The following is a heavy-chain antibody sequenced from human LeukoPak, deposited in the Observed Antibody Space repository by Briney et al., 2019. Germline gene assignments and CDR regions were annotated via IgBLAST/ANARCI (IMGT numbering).Heavy chain of an antibody. J-gene: IGHJ3*02. CDR3: ATDRSGSYRQIDAFDI. Sequence: SVKVSCKASGGTFSSYAISWVRLAPGQGLEWMGGIIPIFGIANYAQKFQGRVTITAAESTSTAYMELSSLRSEDTAVYYCATDRSGSYRQIDAFDIWGQGTMVTVSS. V-gene: IGHV1-69*13. CDR2: IIPIFGIA. CDR1: GGTFSSYA. D-gene: IGHD1-26*01.